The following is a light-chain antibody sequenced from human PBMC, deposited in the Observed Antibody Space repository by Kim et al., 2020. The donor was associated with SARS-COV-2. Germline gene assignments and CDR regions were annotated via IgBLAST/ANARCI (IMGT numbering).Light chain of an antibody. CDR2: EVN. Sequence: PGQSVTISWTGTSSDVGAYIYVSWYQQQAGKAPKLIIYEVNKRPSGVPDRFSGSKSGNTASLTVSGLQAEDEADYYCGAYAGSSSLFGGGTQLTVL. CDR3: GAYAGSSSL. V-gene: IGLV2-8*01. CDR1: SSDVGAYIY. J-gene: IGLJ2*01.